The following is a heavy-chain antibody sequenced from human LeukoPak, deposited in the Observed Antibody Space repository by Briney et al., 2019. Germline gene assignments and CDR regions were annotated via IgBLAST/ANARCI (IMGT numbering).Heavy chain of an antibody. CDR1: GFTFSSYA. CDR3: ARENSAYEGGFDY. J-gene: IGHJ4*02. Sequence: GGSLRLSCAASGFTFSSYAMSWVRQAPGKGLEWVSAISGSGGSTYYADSVKGRFTISRDNAKNSLFLQMNSLRAEDTAVYYCARENSAYEGGFDYWGQGTLVTVSS. CDR2: ISGSGGST. V-gene: IGHV3-23*01. D-gene: IGHD5-12*01.